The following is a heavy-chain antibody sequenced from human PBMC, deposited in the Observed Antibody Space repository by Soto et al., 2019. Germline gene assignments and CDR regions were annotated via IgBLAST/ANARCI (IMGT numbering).Heavy chain of an antibody. CDR3: ARERGQLVDY. Sequence: QVQLVQSGAEVKKPGSSVKVSCKASGGTFSSYTITWVRQAPGQGPEWMGRIIPILGIANYAQKFQGRVTITADKSTSTAYMELSSLRSEDTAVYYCARERGQLVDYWGQGTLVTVSS. V-gene: IGHV1-69*08. CDR1: GGTFSSYT. CDR2: IIPILGIA. J-gene: IGHJ4*02. D-gene: IGHD6-6*01.